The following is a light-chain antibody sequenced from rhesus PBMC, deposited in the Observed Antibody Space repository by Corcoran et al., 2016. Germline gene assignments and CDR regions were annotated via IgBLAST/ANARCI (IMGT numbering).Light chain of an antibody. V-gene: IGKV2-91*01. J-gene: IGKJ4*01. CDR2: FAS. CDR3: MQGTQLPLT. CDR1: QSLLHSNGYTY. Sequence: DIVMTQTPLSLPVTPGEPASISCRSRQSLLHSNGYTYLYWYLQKPGQFPHLLMYFASYRASGVPDRVSGSGAGTDFTLEISRGEAEDIGVYYCMQGTQLPLTFGGGTKVEIK.